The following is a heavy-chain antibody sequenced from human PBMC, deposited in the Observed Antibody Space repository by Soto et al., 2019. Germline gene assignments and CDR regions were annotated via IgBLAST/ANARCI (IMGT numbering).Heavy chain of an antibody. CDR2: MTRDWRTV. Sequence: HPGGSLRLSCAATGFTFGDYWMQWVRQASGKGPERVSRMTRDWRTVQYADSVKSRLTVSRDNAKNTLYLQMNSLRAEDTAVYYCARAEVDYWGPGTLVTVSS. CDR1: GFTFGDYW. V-gene: IGHV3-74*03. J-gene: IGHJ4*02. CDR3: ARAEVDY.